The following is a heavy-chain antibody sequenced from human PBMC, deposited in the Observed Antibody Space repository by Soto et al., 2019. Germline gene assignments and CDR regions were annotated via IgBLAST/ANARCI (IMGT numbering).Heavy chain of an antibody. J-gene: IGHJ2*01. Sequence: GGSLRLSCAASGFTFSSYAMSWVRQAPGKGLEWVSAISGSGGNTHYADSVKGRFTISRDNSKNTLYLQMNSLRAEDTAVYYCARDQDRWYFDLWGRGTLVTVSS. CDR3: ARDQDRWYFDL. V-gene: IGHV3-23*01. CDR2: ISGSGGNT. CDR1: GFTFSSYA.